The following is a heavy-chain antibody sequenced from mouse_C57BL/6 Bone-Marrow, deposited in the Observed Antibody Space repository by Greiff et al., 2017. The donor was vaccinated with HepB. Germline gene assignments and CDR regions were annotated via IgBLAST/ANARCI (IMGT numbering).Heavy chain of an antibody. CDR2: IDPENGDT. CDR1: GFNIKDYY. CDR3: TTLGSNGTIYYAMDY. D-gene: IGHD2-5*01. Sequence: EVKLMESGAELVRPGASVKLSCTASGFNIKDYYMHWVKQRPEQGLEWIGWIDPENGDTEYASKFQGKATITADTSSNTAYLQLSSLTSEDTAVYYCTTLGSNGTIYYAMDYWGQGTSVTVSS. J-gene: IGHJ4*01. V-gene: IGHV14-4*01.